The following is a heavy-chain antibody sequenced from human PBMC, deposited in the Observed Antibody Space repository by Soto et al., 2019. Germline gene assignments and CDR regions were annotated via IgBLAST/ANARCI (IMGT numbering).Heavy chain of an antibody. Sequence: QVQLQESGPGLVKPSQTLSLTCSVSGASISDGNYYWTWIRQSPARGLEWIGYVYYSGSTYYNPSLQSRVTISADTSNNYYSLKLNSVTVADTAVYFCARGRVVDFWGQGILVTVSS. CDR3: ARGRVVDF. CDR1: GASISDGNYY. J-gene: IGHJ4*02. D-gene: IGHD2-21*01. V-gene: IGHV4-30-4*01. CDR2: VYYSGST.